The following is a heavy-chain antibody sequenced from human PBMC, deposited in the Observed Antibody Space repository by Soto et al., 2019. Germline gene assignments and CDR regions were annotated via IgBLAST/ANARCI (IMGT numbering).Heavy chain of an antibody. D-gene: IGHD1-26*01. CDR2: IYHSGST. Sequence: PSETLSLTCAVSGGSISSSNWWSWVRQPPGKGLEWIGEIYHSGSTNYNPSLKSRVTISVDKSKNQFSLKLSSVTAADTAVYYCARGSIVGATGDFDYWGQGTLVTVSS. V-gene: IGHV4-4*02. CDR3: ARGSIVGATGDFDY. J-gene: IGHJ4*02. CDR1: GGSISSSNW.